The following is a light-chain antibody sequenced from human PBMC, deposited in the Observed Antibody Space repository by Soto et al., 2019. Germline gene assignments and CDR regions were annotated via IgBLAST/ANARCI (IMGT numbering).Light chain of an antibody. Sequence: EIVMSQYPATLSVSPGERATLSCRASQSVSSNLAWYQQKPGQAPRLLISGASTRATGIPARFSGSGSGTEFTLTISSLQSEDFAVYYCQQYNNWPPWTFGQRTKVEIK. CDR3: QQYNNWPPWT. CDR1: QSVSSN. CDR2: GAS. V-gene: IGKV3-15*01. J-gene: IGKJ1*01.